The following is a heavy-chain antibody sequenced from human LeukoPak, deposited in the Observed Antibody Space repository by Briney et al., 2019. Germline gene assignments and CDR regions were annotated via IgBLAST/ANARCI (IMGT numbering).Heavy chain of an antibody. J-gene: IGHJ4*02. CDR3: AKAPTVVVVPAASYVDY. Sequence: GGSLRLSCAASGFTFSSYWMHWVRQAPGKGLVWVSRINSDGSSTSYADSVKGRFTISRDNAKNTLYLQMNSLRAEDTAVYYCAKAPTVVVVPAASYVDYWGQGTLVTVSS. D-gene: IGHD2-2*01. CDR2: INSDGSST. V-gene: IGHV3-74*01. CDR1: GFTFSSYW.